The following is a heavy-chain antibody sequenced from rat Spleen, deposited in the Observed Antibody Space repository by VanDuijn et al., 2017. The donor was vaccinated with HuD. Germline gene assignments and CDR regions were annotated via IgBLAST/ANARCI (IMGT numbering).Heavy chain of an antibody. CDR1: GFTFSDYY. CDR2: ITNSGDST. CDR3: TRLPGYNWGLMDA. D-gene: IGHD1-4*01. Sequence: EVQLVESDGGLVQPGRSLKLSCAASGFTFSDYYMAWVRQAPTKGLEWVATITNSGDSTYYRDSVKGRFTISRDNAKSTLYLQMDSLRSEDTATYYCTRLPGYNWGLMDAWGQGASVTVSS. V-gene: IGHV5-25*01. J-gene: IGHJ4*01.